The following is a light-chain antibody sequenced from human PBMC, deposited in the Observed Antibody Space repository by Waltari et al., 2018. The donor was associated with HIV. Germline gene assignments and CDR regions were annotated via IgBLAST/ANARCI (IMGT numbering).Light chain of an antibody. CDR3: QQYGTSPHT. CDR1: QSVSSSH. CDR2: GAS. V-gene: IGKV3-20*01. J-gene: IGKJ2*01. Sequence: EIVLTQSPGTLSLSPGERATLSCRASQSVSSSHLAWYQQTPGLPPRLLIYGASSRATGTPDRFGGSGSGTDFTLTISRLEPEDFAVYYCQQYGTSPHTFGQGTKLEIK.